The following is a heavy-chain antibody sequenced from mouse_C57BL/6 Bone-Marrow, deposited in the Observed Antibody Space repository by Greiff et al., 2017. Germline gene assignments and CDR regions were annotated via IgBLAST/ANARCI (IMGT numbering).Heavy chain of an antibody. CDR2: INPNNGGT. CDR3: ARGWGNYEILYYFDY. J-gene: IGHJ2*01. D-gene: IGHD2-1*01. CDR1: GYTFTDYN. Sequence: EVMLVESGPELVKPGASVKIPCKASGYTFTDYNMDWVKQSHGKSLEWIGDINPNNGGTIYNQKFKGKATLTVDKSSSTAYMELRSLTSEDTAVYYCARGWGNYEILYYFDYWGQGTTLTVSS. V-gene: IGHV1-18*01.